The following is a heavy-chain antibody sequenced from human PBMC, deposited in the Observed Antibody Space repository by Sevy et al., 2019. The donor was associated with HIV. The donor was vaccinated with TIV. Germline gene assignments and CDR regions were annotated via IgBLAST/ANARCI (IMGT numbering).Heavy chain of an antibody. CDR1: GYTFTSYD. Sequence: ASVKVSCKASGYTFTSYDINWVRQATGQGLEWMGWLNPNSGNTGYAQKFQGRVTMTRNTSISTAYMELSSLRSEDTAVYYCARTPAARGYNWFDPWGQGTLVTVSS. D-gene: IGHD2-2*01. J-gene: IGHJ5*02. V-gene: IGHV1-8*01. CDR2: LNPNSGNT. CDR3: ARTPAARGYNWFDP.